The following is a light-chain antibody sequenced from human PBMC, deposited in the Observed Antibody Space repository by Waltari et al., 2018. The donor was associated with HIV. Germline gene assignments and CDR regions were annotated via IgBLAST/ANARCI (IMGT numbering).Light chain of an antibody. Sequence: GDRVTITCQASQGIGNFLNWFLQKPGKAPKLLISDASNLRSGVPSRFSGTGSGTHFTLTISGLQPEDVATYYCQQYDNPNYSFGQGTKLEI. CDR2: DAS. CDR3: QQYDNPNYS. J-gene: IGKJ2*03. CDR1: QGIGNF. V-gene: IGKV1-33*01.